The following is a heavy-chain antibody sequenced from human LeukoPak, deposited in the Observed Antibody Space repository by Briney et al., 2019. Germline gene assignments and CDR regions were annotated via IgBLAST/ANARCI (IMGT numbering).Heavy chain of an antibody. CDR2: IKSKTDGGTT. Sequence: GGSLRLSCAASGFTFSNAWMSRVRQAPGKGLEWVGRIKSKTDGGTTDYAAPVKGRFTISRDDSKNTLYLQMNSLKTEDTAVYYCTTKVEMATMLIGYWGQGTLVTVSS. CDR1: GFTFSNAW. D-gene: IGHD5-24*01. J-gene: IGHJ4*02. CDR3: TTKVEMATMLIGY. V-gene: IGHV3-15*01.